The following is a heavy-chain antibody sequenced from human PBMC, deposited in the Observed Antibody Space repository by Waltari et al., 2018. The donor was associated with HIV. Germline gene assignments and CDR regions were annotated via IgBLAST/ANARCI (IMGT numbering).Heavy chain of an antibody. CDR2: ISSSSSYI. J-gene: IGHJ6*02. V-gene: IGHV3-21*01. D-gene: IGHD5-18*01. Sequence: VQLVESGGGLVKPGGSLSLSCAASGFTFRSYSMNWVRQAPGKGLEWVSSISSSSSYIYYADSVKGRFTISRDNAKNSLYLQMNSLRAEDTAVYYCARSVYSYGYLTYYYGMDVWGQGTTVTVSS. CDR1: GFTFRSYS. CDR3: ARSVYSYGYLTYYYGMDV.